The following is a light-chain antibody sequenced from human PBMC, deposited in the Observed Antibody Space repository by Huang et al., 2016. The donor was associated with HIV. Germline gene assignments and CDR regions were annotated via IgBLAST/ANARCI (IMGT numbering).Light chain of an antibody. J-gene: IGKJ4*01. V-gene: IGKV3-11*01. CDR3: QQRSEWLT. CDR2: DAS. Sequence: EIVLTQSPATLSLSPGERATLSCRASQSIITYLAWYQLRPGQSPRLLIYDASKRAGGVPTRFSGRGSGTDFTLTISSLEPEDFAVYFFQQRSEWLTFGGGTRVDI. CDR1: QSIITY.